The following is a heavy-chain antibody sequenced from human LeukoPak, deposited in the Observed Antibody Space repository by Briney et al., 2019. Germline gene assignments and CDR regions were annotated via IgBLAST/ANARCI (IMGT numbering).Heavy chain of an antibody. V-gene: IGHV3-21*01. CDR2: ISSSSSYI. CDR1: GFTFSSYS. D-gene: IGHD3-22*01. J-gene: IGHJ4*02. CDR3: ARRRAYYYDSSGYYAGY. Sequence: GGSLRLSCAASGFTFSSYSMNWVRQAPGKGLEWVSSISSSSSYIYYADSVKGRFTISRDNAKNSLYLQMNSLRAEDTAVYYCARRRAYYYDSSGYYAGYWGQGTLVTVSS.